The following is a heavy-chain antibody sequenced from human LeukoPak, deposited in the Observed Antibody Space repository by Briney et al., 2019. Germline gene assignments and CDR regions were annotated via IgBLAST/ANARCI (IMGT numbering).Heavy chain of an antibody. CDR2: IYYSGST. V-gene: IGHV4-59*12. Sequence: SETLSLTCTVSGGPISSYYWSWIRQPPGKGLEWIGYIYYSGSTNYKPSLKSRVTISVDTSKNQFSLQLNSVTPEDTAVYFCARDDLQLVRRLGGTTEYYYYYYMDVWGKGTTVTVSS. D-gene: IGHD6-13*01. CDR1: GGPISSYY. J-gene: IGHJ6*03. CDR3: ARDDLQLVRRLGGTTEYYYYYYMDV.